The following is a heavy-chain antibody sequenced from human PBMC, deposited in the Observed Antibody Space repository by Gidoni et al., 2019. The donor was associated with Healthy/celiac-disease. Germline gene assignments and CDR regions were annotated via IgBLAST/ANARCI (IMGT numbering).Heavy chain of an antibody. V-gene: IGHV3-23*01. CDR3: AKKGLVVTAIPTGY. D-gene: IGHD2-21*02. J-gene: IGHJ4*02. Sequence: EVQLLESGGGLVQPGGSLRLSWAASGFAFSSYAMSWVRQAPGKGSVWVSAIGGSGGSPYYPHSVKGRFTISRDNSKNTLYLQLNRLRAEDTAVYDCAKKGLVVTAIPTGYWGQGTLVTVSS. CDR1: GFAFSSYA. CDR2: IGGSGGSP.